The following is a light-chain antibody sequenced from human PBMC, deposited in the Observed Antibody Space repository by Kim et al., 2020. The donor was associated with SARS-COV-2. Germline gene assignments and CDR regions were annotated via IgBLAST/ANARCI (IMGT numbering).Light chain of an antibody. CDR2: SNN. V-gene: IGLV1-44*01. CDR1: SSNIGSNN. Sequence: GQRVTIFCSGSSSNIGSNNVNWYQQLPGTAPNLFIYSNNPRPSGVPDRFSGSKSGTSASLAISGLQSEDEADYYCAAWDDSLNGVVFGGGTQLTVL. CDR3: AAWDDSLNGVV. J-gene: IGLJ3*02.